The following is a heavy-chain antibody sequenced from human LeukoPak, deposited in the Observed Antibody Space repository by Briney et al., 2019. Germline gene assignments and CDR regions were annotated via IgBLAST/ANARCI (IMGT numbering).Heavy chain of an antibody. D-gene: IGHD2-8*01. CDR1: GFTFTSYA. CDR3: AKENIYTNGPRAFDY. J-gene: IGHJ4*02. Sequence: PGGSLRLSCEASGFTFTSYAMTWVRQAPGKGLELVSSITGSGGTTCYADSVKGRFTISRDNSKNTLYLQMNSLRVEDTGVYYCAKENIYTNGPRAFDYWGQGILVTVSS. CDR2: ITGSGGTT. V-gene: IGHV3-23*01.